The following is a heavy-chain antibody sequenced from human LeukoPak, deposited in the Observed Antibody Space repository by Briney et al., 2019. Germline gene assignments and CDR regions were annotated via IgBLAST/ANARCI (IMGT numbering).Heavy chain of an antibody. J-gene: IGHJ4*02. CDR1: GFTFSNYW. V-gene: IGHV3-74*01. Sequence: PGGSLRLSCAASGFTFSNYWMHWVRQAPGKGLVWVSRINSDGINTSYADSVKGRFTISRDNAKNTLNLQLNSLRAEDTALYYCARDSGYGSGSSFDCWGQGTLVTVSS. CDR3: ARDSGYGSGSSFDC. D-gene: IGHD3-10*01. CDR2: INSDGINT.